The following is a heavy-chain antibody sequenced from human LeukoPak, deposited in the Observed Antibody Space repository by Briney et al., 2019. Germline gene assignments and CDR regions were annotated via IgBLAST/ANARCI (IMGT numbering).Heavy chain of an antibody. Sequence: SETLSLTCTVSGGSVSSGSYYWSWIRQPAGKGLEWIGRIYTSGSTNYNPSLRSRVTISVDTSKNQFSLKLSSVTAADTAVYYCAREVARFDAFDIWGQGTMVTVSS. CDR1: GGSVSSGSYY. J-gene: IGHJ3*02. CDR2: IYTSGST. V-gene: IGHV4-61*02. CDR3: AREVARFDAFDI. D-gene: IGHD5-12*01.